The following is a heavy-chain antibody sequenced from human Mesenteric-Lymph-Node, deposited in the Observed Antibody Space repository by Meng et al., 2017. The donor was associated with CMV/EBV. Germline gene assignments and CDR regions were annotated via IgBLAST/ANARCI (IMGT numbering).Heavy chain of an antibody. J-gene: IGHJ3*02. CDR2: IFYTGRT. CDR3: ARHGNVATPNDAFDI. CDR1: GAPISDYY. V-gene: IGHV4-59*08. Sequence: GSLRLSCTVSGAPISDYYWNWIRQSPGKGLEWIGQIFYTGRTTYNPSLESRVTISVDTSRNQFSLRVRSVTAADTAVYYCARHGNVATPNDAFDIWGQGTVVTVSS. D-gene: IGHD1-26*01.